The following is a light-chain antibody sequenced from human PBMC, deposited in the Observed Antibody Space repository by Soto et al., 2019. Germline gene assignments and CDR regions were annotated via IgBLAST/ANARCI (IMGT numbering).Light chain of an antibody. V-gene: IGLV2-14*01. CDR1: SSDVGDYNY. CDR3: SSYTSSSTYV. CDR2: DVS. Sequence: QSALTQPASVSGSPGQSITISCTGTSSDVGDYNYVSWYQQHPGKAPKLMIYDVSNRPSGVSDRFSGSKSGNTASLTISGLQAEDEADYYCSSYTSSSTYVFGTVTKLTVL. J-gene: IGLJ1*01.